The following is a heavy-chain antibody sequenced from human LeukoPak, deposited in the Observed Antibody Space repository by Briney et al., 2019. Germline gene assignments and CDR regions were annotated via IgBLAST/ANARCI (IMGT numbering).Heavy chain of an antibody. V-gene: IGHV3-15*01. D-gene: IGHD2-15*01. Sequence: GGSLRLSCAASGFTFSNAWMTWVRQGPGKGLEWVGRIKSKTDGGTTDYATTVKGRFTISRDDSKNTLYVQMNSLKTEDTAVYYCTTGLCSGGTCYSLGYWGQGTLVTVSA. CDR3: TTGLCSGGTCYSLGY. CDR1: GFTFSNAW. CDR2: IKSKTDGGTT. J-gene: IGHJ4*02.